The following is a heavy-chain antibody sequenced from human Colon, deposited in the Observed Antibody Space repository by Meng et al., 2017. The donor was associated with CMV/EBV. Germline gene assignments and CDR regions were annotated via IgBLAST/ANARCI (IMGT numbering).Heavy chain of an antibody. Sequence: GESLKISCAASGFNFRTHNMNWVRQAPGKGLEWVSSISSGSSYIYYADSVKGRFTISRDNANNSLYLQMNSLRAEDTAVYYCARDLSNYDGNWFDPWGQGTLVTVSS. CDR2: ISSGSSYI. V-gene: IGHV3-21*01. CDR1: GFNFRTHN. CDR3: ARDLSNYDGNWFDP. J-gene: IGHJ5*02. D-gene: IGHD4-11*01.